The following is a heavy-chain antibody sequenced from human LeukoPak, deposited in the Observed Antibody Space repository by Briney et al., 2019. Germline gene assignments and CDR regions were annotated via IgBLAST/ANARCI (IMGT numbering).Heavy chain of an antibody. CDR2: ISGSGGST. Sequence: GGSLRLSCAASGFTFSSYAMSWVRPAPGKGLEWVSAISGSGGSTYYADSVKGRFTISRDNSKDTLYLQMNSLRAEDTAVYYCAREAVTYYYDSSGYDGAFDIWGQGTMVTVSS. J-gene: IGHJ3*02. D-gene: IGHD3-22*01. CDR1: GFTFSSYA. CDR3: AREAVTYYYDSSGYDGAFDI. V-gene: IGHV3-23*01.